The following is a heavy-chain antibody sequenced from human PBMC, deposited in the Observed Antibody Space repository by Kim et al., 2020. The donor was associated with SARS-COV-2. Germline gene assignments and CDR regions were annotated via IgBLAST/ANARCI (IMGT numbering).Heavy chain of an antibody. V-gene: IGHV4-39*01. CDR2: IYYSGST. CDR3: ARLGLVGATYFDY. Sequence: SETLSLTCTVSGGSISNSSYYWGWIRQPPGKGLEWIGSIYYSGSTYYNPSLKSRVTISVDTSKNQFSLKLSSVTAADTAVYYCARLGLVGATYFDYWGQGTLVTVSS. D-gene: IGHD1-26*01. CDR1: GGSISNSSYY. J-gene: IGHJ4*02.